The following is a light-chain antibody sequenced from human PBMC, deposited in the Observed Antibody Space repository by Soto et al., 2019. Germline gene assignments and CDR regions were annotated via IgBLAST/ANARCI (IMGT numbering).Light chain of an antibody. CDR2: EVS. CDR3: TSYTTSSTVL. J-gene: IGLJ2*01. CDR1: SSDVASYNY. Sequence: QSALTQPASVSGSPGQSITISCTGTSSDVASYNYVSWYQQHPGKAPKLMIYEVSNRPSGVSNRFSGSKSGYTASLTISGLQAEDEADYYCTSYTTSSTVLFGGGTKLTVL. V-gene: IGLV2-14*01.